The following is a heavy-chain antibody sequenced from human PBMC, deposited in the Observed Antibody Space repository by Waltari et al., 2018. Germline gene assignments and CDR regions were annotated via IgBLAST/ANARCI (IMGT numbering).Heavy chain of an antibody. CDR1: GYTFTDYY. J-gene: IGHJ4*02. Sequence: EVQLVQSGAEVKKPGATVKISCKASGYTFTDYYMHWVQQAPGKGLEWMGRVDPEDGETIYAEKCQGRVTITADTSTDTAYMELSSLRSEDTAVCYCATGGYYDSSGYYPGDYWGQGTLVTVSS. CDR2: VDPEDGET. V-gene: IGHV1-69-2*01. CDR3: ATGGYYDSSGYYPGDY. D-gene: IGHD3-22*01.